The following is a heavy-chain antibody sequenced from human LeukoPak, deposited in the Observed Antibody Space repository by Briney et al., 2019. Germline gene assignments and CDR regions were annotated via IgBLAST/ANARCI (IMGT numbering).Heavy chain of an antibody. V-gene: IGHV4-38-2*01. CDR1: GYSISSGYY. CDR2: IYHSEST. J-gene: IGHJ6*03. Sequence: SETLSLTCAVSGYSISSGYYWGWIRQPPGKGLEWIGSIYHSESTYYNPSLKSRVTISVDTSKNQFSLKLSSVTAADTAVYYCARLRGEYYDFWSGYQYYYYMDVWGKGTTVTVSS. CDR3: ARLRGEYYDFWSGYQYYYYMDV. D-gene: IGHD3-3*01.